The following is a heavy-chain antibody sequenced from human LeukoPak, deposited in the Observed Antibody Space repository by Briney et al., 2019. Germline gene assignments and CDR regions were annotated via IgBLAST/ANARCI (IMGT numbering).Heavy chain of an antibody. J-gene: IGHJ4*02. CDR1: GGSISSSSYY. CDR2: IYYSGST. V-gene: IGHV4-39*01. D-gene: IGHD2-2*01. Sequence: PSETLSLTCTVSGGSISSSSYYWGWIRQPPGKGLEWIGSIYYSGSTYYNPSLKSRVTISVDTSKNQFSLKLSPVTAADTAVYYCARGNRGFGVVVPAAVLYWGQGTLVTVSS. CDR3: ARGNRGFGVVVPAAVLY.